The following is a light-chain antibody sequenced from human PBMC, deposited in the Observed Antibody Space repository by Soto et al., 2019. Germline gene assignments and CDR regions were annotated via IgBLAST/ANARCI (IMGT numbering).Light chain of an antibody. Sequence: QSVLTQPASVSGSPGQSITISCTGTSSDVGSYNLVSWYQQHPGKAPKLMIYEGRKRPSGVSNRFSGSKSGNTASLTISGLQAEDEADYYCCSYAGSSTLVFGGGTKVTVL. CDR3: CSYAGSSTLV. J-gene: IGLJ2*01. CDR2: EGR. V-gene: IGLV2-23*01. CDR1: SSDVGSYNL.